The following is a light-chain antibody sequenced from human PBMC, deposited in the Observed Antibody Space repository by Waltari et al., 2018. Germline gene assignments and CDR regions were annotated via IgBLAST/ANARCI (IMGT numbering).Light chain of an antibody. CDR2: GEN. J-gene: IGLJ2*01. Sequence: SSELTQDPAVSVALGQTVRITCQGDTLRRHHASWFQQKPGQTPVVVVHGENNRPSGSPARVSGSRSGNTVSLTIAGVQAEDEADYYCNSRDSSGDRLVFGGGTKLTVL. V-gene: IGLV3-19*01. CDR3: NSRDSSGDRLV. CDR1: TLRRHH.